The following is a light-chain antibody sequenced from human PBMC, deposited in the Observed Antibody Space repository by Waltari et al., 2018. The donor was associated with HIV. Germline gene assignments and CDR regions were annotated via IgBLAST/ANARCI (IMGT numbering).Light chain of an antibody. CDR1: SRDIGTYKL. CDR3: CSYAGNSTWV. Sequence: QSALTQPASVSGSPGPSVTLSCTQTSRDIGTYKLVSWYQQPPGKAPKGMIYDVTERPSGVSNRFSGSKSGTTASLTISGLQTEDEADYYCCSYAGNSTWVFGGGTKLTVL. V-gene: IGLV2-23*02. J-gene: IGLJ3*02. CDR2: DVT.